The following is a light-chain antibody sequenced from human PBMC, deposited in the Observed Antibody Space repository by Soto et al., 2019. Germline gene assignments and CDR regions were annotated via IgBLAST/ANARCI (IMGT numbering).Light chain of an antibody. Sequence: AIQVTQSPSSLSASVGDRVTITCRASQDIRNDLGWYQQKPGKAPKLLIYAASSLQSGVPSRFAGSGSGTDFTLTISSPQPEDFATYYCLQDYNYPWTFGQGTKVEIK. CDR2: AAS. CDR1: QDIRND. CDR3: LQDYNYPWT. V-gene: IGKV1-6*01. J-gene: IGKJ1*01.